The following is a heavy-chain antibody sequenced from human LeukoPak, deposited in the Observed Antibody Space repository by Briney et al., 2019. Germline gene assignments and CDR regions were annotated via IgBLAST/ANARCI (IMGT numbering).Heavy chain of an antibody. Sequence: SQTLSLTCAISADSVSSNSAAWNWIRQSPSRGLEWLGGTYYRSKWYNDYAVSVKSRITINPDTSKNQFSLQLNSVTPEDTAVYYCARVDIVVVPAAHDAFDIWGQGTMVTVSS. CDR1: ADSVSSNSAA. V-gene: IGHV6-1*01. CDR2: TYYRSKWYN. CDR3: ARVDIVVVPAAHDAFDI. J-gene: IGHJ3*02. D-gene: IGHD2-2*03.